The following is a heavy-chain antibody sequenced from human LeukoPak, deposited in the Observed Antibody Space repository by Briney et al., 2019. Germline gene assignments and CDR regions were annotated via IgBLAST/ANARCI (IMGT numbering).Heavy chain of an antibody. V-gene: IGHV1-8*01. CDR3: ARAFRGLWAVAGTKQNWFDP. Sequence: ASVKVSCKASGYTFTSYDINWVRQATGQGLEWMGWMNPNSGNTGYAQKFQGRVTMTRNTSISTAYMELSSLRSEDTAVYYCARAFRGLWAVAGTKQNWFDPWGQGTLVTVSS. J-gene: IGHJ5*02. CDR2: MNPNSGNT. CDR1: GYTFTSYD. D-gene: IGHD6-19*01.